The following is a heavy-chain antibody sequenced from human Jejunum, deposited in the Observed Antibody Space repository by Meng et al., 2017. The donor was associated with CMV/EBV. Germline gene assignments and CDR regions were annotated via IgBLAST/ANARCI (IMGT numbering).Heavy chain of an antibody. CDR1: FCFDNYA. J-gene: IGHJ3*02. Sequence: FCFDNYAMHCVPQAPGKGLEWVSGIGWNSGSIIYADSVKGRFTISRDNAKNSLYLQMHSLSPEDTALYYCTKDTGVVPEAVHTFDIWGHGTMVTVSS. D-gene: IGHD2-2*01. V-gene: IGHV3-9*01. CDR3: TKDTGVVPEAVHTFDI. CDR2: IGWNSGSI.